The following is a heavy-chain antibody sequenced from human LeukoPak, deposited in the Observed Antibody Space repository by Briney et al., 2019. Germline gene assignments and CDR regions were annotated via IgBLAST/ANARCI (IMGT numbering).Heavy chain of an antibody. CDR1: GFTVSSNY. V-gene: IGHV3-7*01. Sequence: GGSLRLSCAASGFTVSSNYMSWVRQAPGKGLEWVANIKQDGSEKYYVDSVKGRFTISRDNAKNSLYLQMNSLRAEDTAVYYCARSSGYYYGGSGYWGQGTLVTVSS. J-gene: IGHJ4*02. CDR3: ARSSGYYYGGSGY. CDR2: IKQDGSEK. D-gene: IGHD3-22*01.